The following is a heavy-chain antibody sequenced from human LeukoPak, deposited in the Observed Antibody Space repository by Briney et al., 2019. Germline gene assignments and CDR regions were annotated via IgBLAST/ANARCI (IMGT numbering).Heavy chain of an antibody. V-gene: IGHV4-59*08. Sequence: PSETLSLTCTVSGGSISAHYWSWIRQPPGKGLEWIGYIYYSGSTNYNPPLKSRVTISVDTSKNQFSLKLTSVTAADTAVYYCARGPYSYDSSGAFDIWGQGTMVTVSS. D-gene: IGHD3-22*01. CDR3: ARGPYSYDSSGAFDI. CDR2: IYYSGST. J-gene: IGHJ3*02. CDR1: GGSISAHY.